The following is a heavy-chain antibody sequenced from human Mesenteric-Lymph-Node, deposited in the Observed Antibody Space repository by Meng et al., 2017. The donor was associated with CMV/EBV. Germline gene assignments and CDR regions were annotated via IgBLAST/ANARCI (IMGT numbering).Heavy chain of an antibody. CDR3: AKEVTPIVVVPAAWYNWFDP. Sequence: GESLKISCAASGFTFSSYAMHWVRQAPGKGLEWVAVISYDGSNKYYADSVKGRFTISRDNSKNTLYLQMNSLRAEDTAVYYCAKEVTPIVVVPAAWYNWFDPWGQGTLVTVSS. CDR1: GFTFSSYA. V-gene: IGHV3-30-3*01. D-gene: IGHD2-2*01. CDR2: ISYDGSNK. J-gene: IGHJ5*02.